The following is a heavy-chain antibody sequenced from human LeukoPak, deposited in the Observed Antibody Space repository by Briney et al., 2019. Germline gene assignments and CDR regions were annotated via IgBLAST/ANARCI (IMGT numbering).Heavy chain of an antibody. Sequence: ASVKVSCKASGYTFTGYYIHWLRQAPGQGLEWLGRINPNSGVTSYAQAFQDRVTLTRDPSISTAYIELSSLTSDDTAVYYCGRSSRPLDCSDYWGQGTLVTVSS. V-gene: IGHV1-2*06. CDR1: GYTFTGYY. J-gene: IGHJ4*02. CDR2: INPNSGVT. D-gene: IGHD2-2*01. CDR3: GRSSRPLDCSDY.